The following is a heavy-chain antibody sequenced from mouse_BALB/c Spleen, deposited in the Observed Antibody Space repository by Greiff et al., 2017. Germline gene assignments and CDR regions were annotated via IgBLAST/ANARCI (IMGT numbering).Heavy chain of an antibody. V-gene: IGHV14-4*02. D-gene: IGHD1-2*01. CDR3: NVITTNY. CDR1: GFNIKDYY. J-gene: IGHJ2*01. Sequence: VQLKQSGAELVRSGASVKLSCTASGFNIKDYYMHWVKQRPEQGLEWIGWIDPENGDTEYAPKFQGKATMTADTSSNTAYLQLSSLTSEDTAVYYCNVITTNYWGQGTTLTVSS. CDR2: IDPENGDT.